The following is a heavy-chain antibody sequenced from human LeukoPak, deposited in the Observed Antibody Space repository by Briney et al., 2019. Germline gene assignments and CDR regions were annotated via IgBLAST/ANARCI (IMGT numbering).Heavy chain of an antibody. CDR1: GFTFSIYW. Sequence: PGGSLRLSCAASGFTFSIYWMSWVRQAPGKGLEWVANIKEDGSEKYYVDSLKGRFTISRDNAKNSLYLQMNSLRAEDTAVYYCARDSRGSSWFFDYWGQGALVTVSS. D-gene: IGHD6-13*01. V-gene: IGHV3-7*01. CDR3: ARDSRGSSWFFDY. J-gene: IGHJ4*02. CDR2: IKEDGSEK.